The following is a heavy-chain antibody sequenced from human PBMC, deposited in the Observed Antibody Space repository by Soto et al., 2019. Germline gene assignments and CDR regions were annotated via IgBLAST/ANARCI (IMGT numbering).Heavy chain of an antibody. CDR2: IGTAGDT. D-gene: IGHD6-13*01. J-gene: IGHJ2*01. CDR1: GFTFSSYD. Sequence: EVQLVESGGGLVQPGGSLRLSCAASGFTFSSYDMHWVRQATGKGLEWVSAIGTAGDTYYPGSVKGRFTISRENAKNSLYLQMNSLRAGDTAVYYCARERRVSQQLVDPWYFDLWGRGTLATVSS. CDR3: ARERRVSQQLVDPWYFDL. V-gene: IGHV3-13*04.